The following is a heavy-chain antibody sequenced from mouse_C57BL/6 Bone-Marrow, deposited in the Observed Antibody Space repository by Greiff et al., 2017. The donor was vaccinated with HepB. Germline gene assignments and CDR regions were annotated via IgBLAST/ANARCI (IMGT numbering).Heavy chain of an antibody. V-gene: IGHV1-54*01. CDR2: INPGSGGT. Sequence: QVQLQQSGAELVRPGTSVKVSCKASGYAFTNYLIEWVKQRPGQGLEWIGVINPGSGGTNYNEKFKGKATLTADKSSSTAYMQLSSLTSEDSAVYFCAREPIYYDYVVFDYWGQGTTLTVSS. D-gene: IGHD2-4*01. J-gene: IGHJ2*01. CDR3: AREPIYYDYVVFDY. CDR1: GYAFTNYL.